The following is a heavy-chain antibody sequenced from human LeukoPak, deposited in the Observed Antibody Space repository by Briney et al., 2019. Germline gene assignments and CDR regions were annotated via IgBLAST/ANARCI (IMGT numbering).Heavy chain of an antibody. Sequence: GASVKVSCKASGYTFTGYYMHWVRQAPGQGLEWMGWINPNSGGTNYAQKFQGWVTMTRDTSISTAYMELSRLRSDDTAVYYCARSGGSGSGVYYYYGMDVWGQGTTVTVSS. CDR1: GYTFTGYY. CDR2: INPNSGGT. CDR3: ARSGGSGSGVYYYYGMDV. V-gene: IGHV1-2*04. J-gene: IGHJ6*02. D-gene: IGHD3-10*01.